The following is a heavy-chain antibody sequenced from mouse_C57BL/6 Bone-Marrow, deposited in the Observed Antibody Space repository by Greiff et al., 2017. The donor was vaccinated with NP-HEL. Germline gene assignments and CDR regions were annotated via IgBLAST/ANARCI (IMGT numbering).Heavy chain of an antibody. V-gene: IGHV1-82*01. Sequence: HVQLQESGPELVKPGASVKISCKASGYAFSSSWMNWVKQRPGKGLEWIGRIYPGDGDTNYNGKFKGKATLTADKSSSTAYMQLSSLTSEDSAVYFCARRREFTTVVAPFDYWGQGTTLTVSS. CDR2: IYPGDGDT. D-gene: IGHD1-1*01. J-gene: IGHJ2*01. CDR3: ARRREFTTVVAPFDY. CDR1: GYAFSSSW.